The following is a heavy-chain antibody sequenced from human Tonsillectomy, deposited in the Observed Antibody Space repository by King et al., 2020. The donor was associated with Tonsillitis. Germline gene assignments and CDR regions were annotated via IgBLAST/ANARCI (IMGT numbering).Heavy chain of an antibody. CDR3: ARDTSVGAAIYFDY. D-gene: IGHD2-15*01. Sequence: VQLVESGGGVVQPGRSLRLSCAASGFTFSSYAMHWVRQAPGKGLEWVAGISYDGRNKYYADSVKGRFTISRDNSKNTLYLQMNSLRAEDTAVYYCARDTSVGAAIYFDYWGQGTLVTVSS. CDR2: ISYDGRNK. J-gene: IGHJ4*02. CDR1: GFTFSSYA. V-gene: IGHV3-30*04.